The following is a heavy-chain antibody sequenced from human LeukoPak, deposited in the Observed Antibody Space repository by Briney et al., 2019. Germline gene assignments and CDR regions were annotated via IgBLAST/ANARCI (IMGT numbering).Heavy chain of an antibody. D-gene: IGHD6-13*01. Sequence: SETLSLTCTVSGGSISSSSYYWGWIRQPPGKGLEWIGSIYYSGSTNYNPSLKSRVTISVDTSKNQFSLKLSSVTAADTAVYYCARGIAAAILYYYYGMDVWGQGTTVTVSS. CDR1: GGSISSSSYY. V-gene: IGHV4-39*07. CDR2: IYYSGST. CDR3: ARGIAAAILYYYYGMDV. J-gene: IGHJ6*02.